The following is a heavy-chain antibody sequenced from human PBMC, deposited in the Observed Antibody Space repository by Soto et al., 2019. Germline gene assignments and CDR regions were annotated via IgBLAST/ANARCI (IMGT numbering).Heavy chain of an antibody. J-gene: IGHJ5*02. Sequence: QVQLVESGGGVVQPGRSLRLSCTASGFTFDNFGMHWVRQVPGKGLEWVAVIAYDGSSQHYAESVKGRFTISRDNSNSTLYLQMNSLRAEDTAVYYCAKSLDVVPVQEFDPRGQGTLVTVSS. D-gene: IGHD2-2*01. CDR2: IAYDGSSQ. CDR3: AKSLDVVPVQEFDP. V-gene: IGHV3-30*18. CDR1: GFTFDNFG.